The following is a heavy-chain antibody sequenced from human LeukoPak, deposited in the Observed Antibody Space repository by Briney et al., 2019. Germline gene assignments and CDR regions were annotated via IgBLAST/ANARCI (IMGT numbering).Heavy chain of an antibody. J-gene: IGHJ4*02. Sequence: PSETLSLTCAVYGGSFSGYYWSWIRQPPGKGLEWIGEINHSGSTNYNPSLKSRVTISVGTSKNQFSLKLSSVTAADTAVYYCARHEYSYGSSTDYWGQGTLVTVSS. CDR2: INHSGST. D-gene: IGHD5-18*01. V-gene: IGHV4-34*01. CDR1: GGSFSGYY. CDR3: ARHEYSYGSSTDY.